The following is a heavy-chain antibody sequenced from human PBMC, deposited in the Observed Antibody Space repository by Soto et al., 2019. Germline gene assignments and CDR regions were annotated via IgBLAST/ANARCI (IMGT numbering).Heavy chain of an antibody. V-gene: IGHV4-59*01. CDR2: IYYSGST. D-gene: IGHD3-10*01. CDR1: GGSISSYY. Sequence: SETLSLTCTVSGGSISSYYWSWIRQLPGKGLEWIGYIYYSGSTNYNPSLKSRVTISVDTSKNQFPLKLSSVTAADTAVYYCARDRYYYGSGSYYISWFDPWGQGTLVTVSS. CDR3: ARDRYYYGSGSYYISWFDP. J-gene: IGHJ5*02.